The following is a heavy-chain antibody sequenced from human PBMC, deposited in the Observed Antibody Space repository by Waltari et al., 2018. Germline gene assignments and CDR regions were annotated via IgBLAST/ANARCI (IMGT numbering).Heavy chain of an antibody. V-gene: IGHV3-23*01. J-gene: IGHJ3*02. D-gene: IGHD6-6*01. CDR2: ISGSGGST. CDR3: ARRRSGSSHAFDI. Sequence: EVQLLESGGGLVQPGGSLRLSCAASGFTFSSYAMSWVRQAPGKGLEWVSSISGSGGSTSYADSVKGRFTISRDNAKNTLYLQMNSLRAEDTAVYYCARRRSGSSHAFDIWGQGTMVTVSS. CDR1: GFTFSSYA.